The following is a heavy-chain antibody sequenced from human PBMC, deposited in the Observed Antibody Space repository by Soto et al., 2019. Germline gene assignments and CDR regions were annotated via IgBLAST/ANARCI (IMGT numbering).Heavy chain of an antibody. CDR1: GFTFSSYV. CDR2: ISDNVGST. CDR3: TGLGFCSSASCSPAY. Sequence: EVHLLESGGGLVQPGGSLRLSCAASGFTFSSYVMGWVRQAPGKGLDWVSTISDNVGSTYYADSVKGRFTISRDNSKNTLSLQMNSLRAEDTAVYYCTGLGFCSSASCSPAYWGQGTLVTVSS. D-gene: IGHD2-2*01. V-gene: IGHV3-23*01. J-gene: IGHJ4*02.